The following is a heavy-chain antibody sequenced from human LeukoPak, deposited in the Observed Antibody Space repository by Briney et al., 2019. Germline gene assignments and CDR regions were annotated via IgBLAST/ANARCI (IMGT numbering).Heavy chain of an antibody. V-gene: IGHV3-23*01. J-gene: IGHJ4*02. CDR2: ISGSGGST. D-gene: IGHD3-22*01. CDR3: AKTLSDYYDSSGYYCFEY. CDR1: GFTFSSYA. Sequence: GGSLRLSCAASGFTFSSYAMSWVRQAPGKGLEGVSAISGSGGSTYYADSVKGRFTISRDNSKNTLYLQMNSLRAEDTAVYYCAKTLSDYYDSSGYYCFEYWGQGTLVTVSS.